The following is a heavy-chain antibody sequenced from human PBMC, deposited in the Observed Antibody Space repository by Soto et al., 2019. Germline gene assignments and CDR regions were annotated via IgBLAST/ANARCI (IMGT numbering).Heavy chain of an antibody. CDR1: GGSISSYY. CDR3: ARDYYGSGNRGWFDP. D-gene: IGHD3-10*01. CDR2: IYYSGST. V-gene: IGHV4-59*01. J-gene: IGHJ5*02. Sequence: SETLSLTCTVSGGSISSYYWSWIRQPPGKGLEWIGYIYYSGSTNYNPSLKSRVTISVDTSKNQFSLKLSSVTAADTAVYYCARDYYGSGNRGWFDPWGQGTLVTVSS.